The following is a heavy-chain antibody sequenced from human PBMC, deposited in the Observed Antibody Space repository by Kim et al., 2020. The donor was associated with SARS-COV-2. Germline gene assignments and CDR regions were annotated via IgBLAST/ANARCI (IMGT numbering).Heavy chain of an antibody. Sequence: GGSLRISCAASGFTFSSYAMHWVRQAPGKGLEWVSVISYDGSNKYYADSVKGRFTISRDNSKNTLYLQMNSLRAEDTAVYYCARESEVSGSSSFDYWGQG. D-gene: IGHD6-6*01. CDR3: ARESEVSGSSSFDY. V-gene: IGHV3-30-3*01. CDR1: GFTFSSYA. J-gene: IGHJ4*02. CDR2: ISYDGSNK.